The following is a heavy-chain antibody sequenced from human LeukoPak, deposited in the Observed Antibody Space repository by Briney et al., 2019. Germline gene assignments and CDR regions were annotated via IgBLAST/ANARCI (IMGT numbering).Heavy chain of an antibody. CDR2: IVGSGSIT. CDR3: ARASSKQLAGYLPDGFDI. CDR1: GFTFSSYA. J-gene: IGHJ3*02. D-gene: IGHD3-9*01. Sequence: PGGSLRLSCAASGFTFSSYAVSWVRQAPGKGLEWVSRIVGSGSITYYEDSVKGRFTISRDNSKSTVYLQMNSLRADDAAAYYCARASSKQLAGYLPDGFDIWGQGTMVTVSS. V-gene: IGHV3-23*01.